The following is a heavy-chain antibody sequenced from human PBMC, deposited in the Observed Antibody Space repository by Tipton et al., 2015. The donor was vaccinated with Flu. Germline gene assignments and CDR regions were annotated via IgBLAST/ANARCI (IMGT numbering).Heavy chain of an antibody. Sequence: SLRLSCAASGFSFSSHTMHWVRQAPGKGLEWVAVISYDGSNRYYIDSVKGRFTISRDNSKNTLSLQMNSLTDEDTAVYYCARDQKSYDYVWGSYRLYYYDYGIDVWGQGSTVTVSS. D-gene: IGHD3-16*02. J-gene: IGHJ6*02. V-gene: IGHV3-30-3*01. CDR3: ARDQKSYDYVWGSYRLYYYDYGIDV. CDR1: GFSFSSHT. CDR2: ISYDGSNR.